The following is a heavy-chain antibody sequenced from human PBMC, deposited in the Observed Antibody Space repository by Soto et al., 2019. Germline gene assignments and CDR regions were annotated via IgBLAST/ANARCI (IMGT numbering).Heavy chain of an antibody. D-gene: IGHD3-3*01. CDR1: GYTFTRYG. J-gene: IGHJ4*02. V-gene: IGHV1-18*01. CDR2: ISAYNGNR. Sequence: QVQLVQSGAEVKKPGASVKVSCRASGYTFTRYGISWVRHARGQGLEWMGWISAYNGNRNYAQKLQGRVTMTTDTATRTSYMELRSLRCDGTAGYYFAGVEGGYDFWSGYSGYFDYWGQGTLVTGSS. CDR3: AGVEGGYDFWSGYSGYFDY.